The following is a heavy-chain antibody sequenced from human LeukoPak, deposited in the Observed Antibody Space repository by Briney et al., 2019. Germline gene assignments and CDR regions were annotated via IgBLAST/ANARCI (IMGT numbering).Heavy chain of an antibody. CDR3: ARTRIVVVPAALGGPYYYGMDV. CDR2: IIPILGIA. D-gene: IGHD2-2*01. J-gene: IGHJ6*02. Sequence: SVKVSCKASGYTFTSYDINWVRQATGQGLEWMGRIIPILGIANYAQKFQGRVTITADKSTSTAYMELSSLRSEDTAVYYCARTRIVVVPAALGGPYYYGMDVWGQGTTVTVSS. CDR1: GYTFTSYD. V-gene: IGHV1-69*04.